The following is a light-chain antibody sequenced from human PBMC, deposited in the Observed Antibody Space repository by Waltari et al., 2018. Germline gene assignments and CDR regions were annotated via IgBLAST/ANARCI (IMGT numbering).Light chain of an antibody. V-gene: IGKV1-NL1*01. CDR2: AAS. Sequence: DIQMTQSPSSLSASVGDRVTITCRASQGISNSLAWYQQRPGKAPKLLLYAASRLESGVPSRFSGSGSGTDVSLTISSLQPEDFATYYCQQYYGTRYTFGQGTKLGIK. CDR1: QGISNS. CDR3: QQYYGTRYT. J-gene: IGKJ2*01.